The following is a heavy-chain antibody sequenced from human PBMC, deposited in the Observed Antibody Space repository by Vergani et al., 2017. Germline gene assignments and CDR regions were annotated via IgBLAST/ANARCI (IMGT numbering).Heavy chain of an antibody. Sequence: QVQLVESGGGLVKPGGSLRLSCAASGFTSSDYYMSWIRQAPGKGLEWVSYISSSSSYTNYADSVKGRFTISRDNAKNSLYLQMNSLRAEDTAVYYCARYCSSTSCHYGMDVWGQGTTVTVSS. CDR2: ISSSSSYT. V-gene: IGHV3-11*06. D-gene: IGHD2-2*01. J-gene: IGHJ6*02. CDR1: GFTSSDYY. CDR3: ARYCSSTSCHYGMDV.